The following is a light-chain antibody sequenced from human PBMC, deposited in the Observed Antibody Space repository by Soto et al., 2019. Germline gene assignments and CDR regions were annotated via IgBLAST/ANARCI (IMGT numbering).Light chain of an antibody. CDR1: QSVSSN. V-gene: IGKV3-15*01. Sequence: EIVMTQSPATLSVSPGERVTLSCRASQSVSSNLAWYQQKSGQAPRLLISGASTRATAIPARFSGSGSGTEFTLTISSLQPEDFAVYYCQQYYNWPRTFGQGTKVDIK. CDR2: GAS. CDR3: QQYYNWPRT. J-gene: IGKJ1*01.